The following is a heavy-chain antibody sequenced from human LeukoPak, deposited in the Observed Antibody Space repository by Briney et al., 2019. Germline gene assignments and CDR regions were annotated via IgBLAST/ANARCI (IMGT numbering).Heavy chain of an antibody. Sequence: SETLSLTCAVYGGSFSGYYWSWIRQPPGKGLEWIGEINHSGSTNYNPSLKSRVTISVDTSKNQFSLKLSSVTAADTCVHCGARYRLRIVPIATRGLGKPRPRYYWGQGTLVTVSS. CDR1: GGSFSGYY. D-gene: IGHD3-10*01. V-gene: IGHV4-34*01. CDR2: INHSGST. CDR3: ARYRLRIVPIATRGLGKPRPRYY. J-gene: IGHJ4*02.